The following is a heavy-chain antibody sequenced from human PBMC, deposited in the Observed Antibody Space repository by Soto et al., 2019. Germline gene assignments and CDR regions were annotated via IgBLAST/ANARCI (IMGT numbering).Heavy chain of an antibody. CDR2: INHSGST. CDR1: GGSFSGYY. CDR3: ARGLLAARGYYYGMDV. D-gene: IGHD6-6*01. Sequence: SETLSLTCAVYGGSFSGYYWSWIRQPPGKGLEWIGEINHSGSTNYNPSLKSRVTISVDTSKNQFSLKLSSVTAADTAVYYCARGLLAARGYYYGMDVWGQGTTVTVSS. J-gene: IGHJ6*02. V-gene: IGHV4-34*01.